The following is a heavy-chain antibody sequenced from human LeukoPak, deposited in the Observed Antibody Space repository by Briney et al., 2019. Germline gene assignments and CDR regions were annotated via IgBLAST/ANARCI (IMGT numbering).Heavy chain of an antibody. J-gene: IGHJ4*02. CDR2: IYYSGST. V-gene: IGHV4-59*01. CDR3: AGTYCGGDCYETMRSYYFDY. Sequence: SETLSLTCTVSGGSISNYYWSWIRQPPGKGLEWIGYIYYSGSTNYNPSLKSRVTISVDTSKNQFSLKLSSVTAADTAVYYCAGTYCGGDCYETMRSYYFDYWGQGTLVTVSS. CDR1: GGSISNYY. D-gene: IGHD2-21*02.